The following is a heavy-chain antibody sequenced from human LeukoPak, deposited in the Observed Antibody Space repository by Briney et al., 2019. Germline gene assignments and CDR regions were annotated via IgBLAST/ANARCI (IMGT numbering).Heavy chain of an antibody. CDR1: GGSVSSGSYY. CDR2: IYYSGST. D-gene: IGHD5-18*01. Sequence: SETLSLTCTVSGGSVSSGSYYWSWIRQPPGKGLEWIGYIYYSGSTNYNPSLKSRVTISVDTSKNQFSLKLSSVTAADTAVYYCAGNRDTAMVDDAFDIWGQGTMVTVSS. V-gene: IGHV4-61*01. CDR3: AGNRDTAMVDDAFDI. J-gene: IGHJ3*02.